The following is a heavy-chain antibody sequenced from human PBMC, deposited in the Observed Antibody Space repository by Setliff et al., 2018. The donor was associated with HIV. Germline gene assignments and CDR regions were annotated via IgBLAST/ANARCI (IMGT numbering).Heavy chain of an antibody. D-gene: IGHD6-19*01. CDR3: ARGRGFSSGSYTFDY. J-gene: IGHJ4*02. V-gene: IGHV4-59*01. Sequence: KTSETLSLTCTVSGDSISGYYWSWIRRPPGQGLEWIGYIYSSGTTNYNPSLRSRLAISLDTSEKQFSLKLTSVTAADTAIYYCARGRGFSSGSYTFDYWGQGTLVTVSS. CDR2: IYSSGTT. CDR1: GDSISGYY.